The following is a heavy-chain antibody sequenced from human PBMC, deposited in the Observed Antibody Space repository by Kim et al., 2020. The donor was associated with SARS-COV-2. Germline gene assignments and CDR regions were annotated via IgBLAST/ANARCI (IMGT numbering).Heavy chain of an antibody. CDR3: ARAHSSRGTN. CDR1: GFTFSDYY. Sequence: GGSLRLSCAASGFTFSDYYMSWIRQAPEKGLEWVSYISSSGGTIYYADSVKGRFTISRDNAKKSLYLQMNSLRVEDSAVYYCARAHSSRGTNWGQGTLVTVSS. J-gene: IGHJ4*02. CDR2: ISSSGGTI. D-gene: IGHD6-19*01. V-gene: IGHV3-11*01.